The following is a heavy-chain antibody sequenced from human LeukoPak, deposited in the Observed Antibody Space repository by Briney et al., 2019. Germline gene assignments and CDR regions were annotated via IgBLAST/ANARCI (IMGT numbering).Heavy chain of an antibody. CDR3: TRGSLYSSSWYGDY. J-gene: IGHJ4*02. Sequence: GGSLRLSCGASGFSFDTYALTWVRQAPGKGLEWVSAISGDGGSTYYAVFVKGRFTISRDNSKNTLYLRMNGLRAEDTGVYYCTRGSLYSSSWYGDYCGQGTLVAFSS. D-gene: IGHD6-13*01. V-gene: IGHV3-23*01. CDR1: GFSFDTYA. CDR2: ISGDGGST.